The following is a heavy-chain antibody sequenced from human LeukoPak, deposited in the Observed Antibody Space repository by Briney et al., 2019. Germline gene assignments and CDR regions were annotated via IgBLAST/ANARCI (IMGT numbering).Heavy chain of an antibody. CDR2: TRNKANSYTT. J-gene: IGHJ3*02. Sequence: GGSLRLSCAASGFTFSDHYMDWVRQAPGKGLEWVGRTRNKANSYTTEYAASVKGRFTISRDDSKNSLYLQMNSLKTEDTAVCYCARELLRDDAFDIWGQGTMVTVSS. V-gene: IGHV3-72*01. CDR3: ARELLRDDAFDI. CDR1: GFTFSDHY. D-gene: IGHD1-26*01.